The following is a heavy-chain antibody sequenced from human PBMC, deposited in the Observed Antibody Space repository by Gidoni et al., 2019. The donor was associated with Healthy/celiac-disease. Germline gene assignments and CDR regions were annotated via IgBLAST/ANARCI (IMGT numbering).Heavy chain of an antibody. CDR1: GFTVSSNY. Sequence: EVQLVESGGGLVQPGGSLRLSCAASGFTVSSNYMCWVRQAPGKGLECVSVIYSGGITYYADSVKGRFTISRHNSKNTLYLQMNSLRAEDTAVYYCARDLGTYYYGSGSPLGAFDIWGQGTMVTVSS. V-gene: IGHV3-53*04. J-gene: IGHJ3*02. CDR2: IYSGGIT. CDR3: ARDLGTYYYGSGSPLGAFDI. D-gene: IGHD3-10*01.